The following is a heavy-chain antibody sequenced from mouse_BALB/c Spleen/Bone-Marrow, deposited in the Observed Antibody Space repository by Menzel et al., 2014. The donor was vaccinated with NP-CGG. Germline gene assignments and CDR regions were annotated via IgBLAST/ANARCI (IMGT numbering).Heavy chain of an antibody. V-gene: IGHV1S22*01. J-gene: IGHJ2*01. Sequence: LQQSGSKLVRPGASVKLSCKASGYTFTSYWMHWVKQRPGQGLEWIGNIYPGSGSTNYDEKFKSKATLTVDTSSSTAYMQLSSLTSEDSAVYYCTPRLLYWGQGTTLTVSS. CDR2: IYPGSGST. D-gene: IGHD1-2*01. CDR1: GYTFTSYW. CDR3: TPRLLY.